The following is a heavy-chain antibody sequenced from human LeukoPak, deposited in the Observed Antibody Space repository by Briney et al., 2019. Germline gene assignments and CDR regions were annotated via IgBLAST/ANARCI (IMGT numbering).Heavy chain of an antibody. V-gene: IGHV1-8*01. CDR2: MNPINGNT. D-gene: IGHD5-24*01. Sequence: GASVKVSCKATGFTFTNYDINWVRQATGQGLEWMGWMNPINGNTGYAQKFQGRVTMTRDTSISTAYMELRSLTSEDTAVYYCARAQRWLPYKTYYFDYWGQGTLVTVSS. CDR3: ARAQRWLPYKTYYFDY. J-gene: IGHJ4*02. CDR1: GFTFTNYD.